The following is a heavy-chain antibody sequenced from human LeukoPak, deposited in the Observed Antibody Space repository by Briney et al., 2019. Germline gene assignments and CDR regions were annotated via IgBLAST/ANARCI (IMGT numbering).Heavy chain of an antibody. CDR2: ITISSNFI. D-gene: IGHD3-9*01. CDR3: ARDGHGDGILTGYSYFGMDL. CDR1: GFSLSSYS. J-gene: IGHJ6*02. Sequence: GGSLRLSCAASGFSLSSYSMTWVRQAPGKGLEWVSCITISSNFIYYADSVKGRFTISRDNAKNSLYLQMNSLRAEDTAVYFCARDGHGDGILTGYSYFGMDLWGQGTTVTVSS. V-gene: IGHV3-21*01.